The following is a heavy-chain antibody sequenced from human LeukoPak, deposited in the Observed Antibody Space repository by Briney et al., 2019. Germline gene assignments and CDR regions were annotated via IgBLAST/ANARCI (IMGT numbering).Heavy chain of an antibody. J-gene: IGHJ5*02. CDR2: IYYTGSV. Sequence: PSETLSLTCTISGGSISTYDWSWIRQPPGNGLEWIGYIYYTGSVSYNPSLKSRVTISVDTSKNQFSLKLSSVTAADTAVYYCARHTPWFDPWGQGTLVTVSS. CDR3: ARHTPWFDP. CDR1: GGSISTYD. V-gene: IGHV4-59*08.